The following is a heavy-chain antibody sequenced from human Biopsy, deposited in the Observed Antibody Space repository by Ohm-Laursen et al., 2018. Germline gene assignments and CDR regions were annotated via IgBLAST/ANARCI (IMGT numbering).Heavy chain of an antibody. CDR2: IDWDDAK. CDR3: ARIPILIVPAALVYRHRRHLQGLDV. CDR1: GFSVNTRGMS. D-gene: IGHD2-2*01. Sequence: TQTLTLTCTLSGFSVNTRGMSVTWIRQAPGKALEWLARIDWDDAKFYNESLKTRLAISKDTSENHVVLTLSDVDPVDTATYYCARIPILIVPAALVYRHRRHLQGLDVWGQGTTVIASS. J-gene: IGHJ6*02. V-gene: IGHV2-70*16.